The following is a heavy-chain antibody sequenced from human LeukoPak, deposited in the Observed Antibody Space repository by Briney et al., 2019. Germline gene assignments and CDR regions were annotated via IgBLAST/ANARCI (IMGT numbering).Heavy chain of an antibody. CDR1: GFTFSSYW. Sequence: GESLRLSCAASGFTFSSYWMSWVRQAPGKGLEWVANIKQDGSEKYYVDSVKGRFTISRDNAKNSLYLQMNSLRAEDTAVYYCARDDYYGSGHAGLDAFDIWGQGTMVTVSS. V-gene: IGHV3-7*01. CDR3: ARDDYYGSGHAGLDAFDI. J-gene: IGHJ3*02. CDR2: IKQDGSEK. D-gene: IGHD3-10*01.